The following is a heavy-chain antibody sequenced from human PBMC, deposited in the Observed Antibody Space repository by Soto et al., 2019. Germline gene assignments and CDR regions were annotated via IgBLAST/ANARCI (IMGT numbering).Heavy chain of an antibody. CDR2: IIRIFGTA. V-gene: IGHV1-69*06. CDR1: GGTFSSYA. Sequence: VQLVPSGAEVKKPGSSVKVSCKASGGTFSSYAISWVRQAPGQGLEWMGGIIRIFGTANYAQKFQGRVTITADKSSSTGSKELSSRGYEDEAVYYCASNRVYSYDSSVYGDHFQHWVQGSLVTVSS. D-gene: IGHD3-22*01. J-gene: IGHJ1*01. CDR3: ASNRVYSYDSSVYGDHFQH.